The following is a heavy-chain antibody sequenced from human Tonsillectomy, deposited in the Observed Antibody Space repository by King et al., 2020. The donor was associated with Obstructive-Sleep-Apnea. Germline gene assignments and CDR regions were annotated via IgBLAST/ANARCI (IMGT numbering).Heavy chain of an antibody. D-gene: IGHD5-18*01. CDR1: GFTFSTYN. CDR2: ISSSSDTI. CDR3: ARDLGFSYGYYFDY. V-gene: IGHV3-48*01. J-gene: IGHJ4*02. Sequence: QLVQSGGGLVQPGGSLRLSCAASGFTFSTYNMHWVRQAPGKGLEWVSYISSSSDTIYYADSVKGRFTISRDNAKNSLYLQMISLRAEDTAVYYCARDLGFSYGYYFDYWGQGALLTVSS.